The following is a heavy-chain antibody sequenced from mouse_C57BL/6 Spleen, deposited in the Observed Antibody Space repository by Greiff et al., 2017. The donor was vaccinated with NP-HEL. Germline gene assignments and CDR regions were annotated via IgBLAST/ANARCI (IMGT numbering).Heavy chain of an antibody. CDR2: IYPSDSET. Sequence: QVQLQQPGAELVRPGSSVKLSCKASGYTFTSYWMDWVKQRPGQGLEWIGNIYPSDSETYYNQKFKDKATLTVDKSSSTAYMQLSSPTSEDSAVYYCARTLYYYGSSYYFDYWGQGTTLTVSS. CDR3: ARTLYYYGSSYYFDY. J-gene: IGHJ2*01. V-gene: IGHV1-61*01. CDR1: GYTFTSYW. D-gene: IGHD1-1*01.